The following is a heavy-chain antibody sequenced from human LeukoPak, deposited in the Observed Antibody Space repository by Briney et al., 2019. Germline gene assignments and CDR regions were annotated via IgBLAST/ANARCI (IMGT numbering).Heavy chain of an antibody. Sequence: PGGSLRLSCAASGFTFSSYSMNWVRQAPGKGLEWVSSISSSSSYIYYADSVKGRFTISRDNAKNSLYLQMNSLRAEDTAVYYCARDIRFYDILTGYYIVYYFDYWGQGTLVTVSS. V-gene: IGHV3-21*01. CDR3: ARDIRFYDILTGYYIVYYFDY. J-gene: IGHJ4*02. D-gene: IGHD3-9*01. CDR2: ISSSSSYI. CDR1: GFTFSSYS.